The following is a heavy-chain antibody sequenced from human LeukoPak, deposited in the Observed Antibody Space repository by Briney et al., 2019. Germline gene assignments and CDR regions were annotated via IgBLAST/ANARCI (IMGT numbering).Heavy chain of an antibody. D-gene: IGHD5-12*01. V-gene: IGHV3-30*02. J-gene: IGHJ4*02. CDR2: IRYDGSNK. CDR3: AKDRGDIVATIDY. CDR1: GFTFSSYG. Sequence: GGSLRLSCAASGFTFSSYGVHWVRQAPGKGLEWVACIRYDGSNKYYADSVKGRFTISRDNSKNTLYLQMNSLRAEDTAVYYCAKDRGDIVATIDYWGQGTLVTVSS.